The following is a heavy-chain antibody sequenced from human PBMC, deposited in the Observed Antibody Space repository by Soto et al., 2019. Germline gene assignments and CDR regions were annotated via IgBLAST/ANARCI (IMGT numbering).Heavy chain of an antibody. CDR3: ARDQANYGMDV. Sequence: QVQLVQSGAEVKKPGASVKVSCKASGYTFTSYDINWVRQATGQGLEWMGWMNPNSANTDYAQKFQGRVTMTRNTSITTSYMELSSLRSEDTAVYYCARDQANYGMDVWGQGTTVTVSS. V-gene: IGHV1-8*01. CDR2: MNPNSANT. J-gene: IGHJ6*02. CDR1: GYTFTSYD.